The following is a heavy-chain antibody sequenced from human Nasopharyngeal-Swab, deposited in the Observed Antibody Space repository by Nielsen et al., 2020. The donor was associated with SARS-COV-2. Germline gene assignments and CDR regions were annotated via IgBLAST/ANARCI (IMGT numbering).Heavy chain of an antibody. CDR3: AKDGGLTTFPYYYYYGMDV. CDR2: INSDGIST. D-gene: IGHD4/OR15-4a*01. CDR1: GFTFSSYW. V-gene: IGHV3-74*01. Sequence: GGSLRLSCAASGFTFSSYWMHWVRQAPGKGLVWVSRINSDGISTTYADSVKGRFTISRDNSKNTLYLQMNSLRAEDTAVYYCAKDGGLTTFPYYYYYGMDVWGQGTTVTVSS. J-gene: IGHJ6*02.